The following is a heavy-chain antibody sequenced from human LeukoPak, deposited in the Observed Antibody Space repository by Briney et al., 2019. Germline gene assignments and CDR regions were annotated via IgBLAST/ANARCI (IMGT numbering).Heavy chain of an antibody. V-gene: IGHV4-61*08. Sequence: SETLSLTCAVSGGSISSGGYSWSWIRQPPGKGLEWIGYIYYIGNTNYNPSLKSRVTISVDTSKNQFSLKLSSVTAADTAVYYCARRKVGYSGYDHWYFDLWGRGTLVTVSS. J-gene: IGHJ2*01. D-gene: IGHD5-12*01. CDR2: IYYIGNT. CDR1: GGSISSGGYS. CDR3: ARRKVGYSGYDHWYFDL.